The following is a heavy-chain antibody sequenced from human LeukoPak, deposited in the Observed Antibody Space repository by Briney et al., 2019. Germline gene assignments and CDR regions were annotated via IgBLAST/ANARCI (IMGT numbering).Heavy chain of an antibody. D-gene: IGHD6-19*01. V-gene: IGHV3-23*01. CDR2: ISVSGGTT. CDR1: GFTFSSYA. CDR3: ATTTSSGWFDF. J-gene: IGHJ4*02. Sequence: GGSLRLSCAASGFTFSSYAMSWVRQAPGKGLEWVSAISVSGGTTYYADSVRGRFIISRDNSKNTLDLQIISLRAEDTAVYYCATTTSSGWFDFWGQGTRVTVSS.